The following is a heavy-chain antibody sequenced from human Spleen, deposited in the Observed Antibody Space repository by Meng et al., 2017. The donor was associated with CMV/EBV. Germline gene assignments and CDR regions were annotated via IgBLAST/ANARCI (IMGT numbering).Heavy chain of an antibody. CDR2: MGFRSGHI. Sequence: SGFTFSGYSMSWVRQAPGKGLEWVSSMGFRSGHIYYAKSVEGRFTISRDNAKNSLFLQLNSLSTEDTAVYFCAREGYQVATPAPYFDFWGQGTLVTVSS. CDR1: GFTFSGYS. CDR3: AREGYQVATPAPYFDF. V-gene: IGHV3-21*01. D-gene: IGHD2-2*01. J-gene: IGHJ4*02.